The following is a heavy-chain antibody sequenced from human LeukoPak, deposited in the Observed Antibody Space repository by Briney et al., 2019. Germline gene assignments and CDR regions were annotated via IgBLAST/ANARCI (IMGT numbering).Heavy chain of an antibody. V-gene: IGHV2-5*01. J-gene: IGHJ3*02. CDR3: AHSRNYYDSSDGGFAFDI. Sequence: SGPTLLKPTRTLTLTFTFSGFSLSTRGGGGGWIRQPPEKALEWLSLIYWNDDKRYSPSLKSRFTITKDTSKNQVVLTMTNMDPVDTATYYCAHSRNYYDSSDGGFAFDIWGQGTMVTVSP. D-gene: IGHD3-22*01. CDR2: IYWNDDK. CDR1: GFSLSTRGGG.